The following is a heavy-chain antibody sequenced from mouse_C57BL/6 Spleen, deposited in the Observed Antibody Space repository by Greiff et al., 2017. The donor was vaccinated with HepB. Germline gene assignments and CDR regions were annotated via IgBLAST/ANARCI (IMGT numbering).Heavy chain of an antibody. CDR1: GYTFTSYW. Sequence: QVQLQQPGTELVKPGASVKLSCKASGYTFTSYWMHWVKQRPGQGLEWIGNINPSNGGTNYNEKFKSKATLTVDKSSSTAYMQLSSLTSEDAAVYYRARAYGSRAWFAYWGQGTLVTVSA. D-gene: IGHD1-1*01. CDR2: INPSNGGT. V-gene: IGHV1-53*01. CDR3: ARAYGSRAWFAY. J-gene: IGHJ3*01.